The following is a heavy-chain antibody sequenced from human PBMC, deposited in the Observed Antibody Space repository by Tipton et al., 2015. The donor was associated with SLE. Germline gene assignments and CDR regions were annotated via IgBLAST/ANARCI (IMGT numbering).Heavy chain of an antibody. CDR1: GASLSSSPYY. CDR3: ATRGAFGVVTFFDS. J-gene: IGHJ4*02. V-gene: IGHV4-39*07. D-gene: IGHD3-3*01. Sequence: TLSLTCTVSGASLSSSPYYWGWIRQPPGKGLEWIGTVYYSGSTYYSPSLKSRVTISVDRSENQFSLELRSVTAADTAVYYCATRGAFGVVTFFDSWGQGTLVTVSS. CDR2: VYYSGST.